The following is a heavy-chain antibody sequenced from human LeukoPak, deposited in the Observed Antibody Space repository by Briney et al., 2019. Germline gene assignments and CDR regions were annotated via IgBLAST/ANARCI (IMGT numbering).Heavy chain of an antibody. V-gene: IGHV3-23*01. CDR1: GFTFSRYA. D-gene: IGHD6-13*01. Sequence: GGSLRLSCAASGFTFSRYAMSWVRQAPGKGLEWVSAISGSGGSTYYADSVKGRFTISRDNSKNTLYLQMNSLRAEDTAVYYCAKAPAAGQLNYFDYWGQGTLVTVSS. CDR2: ISGSGGST. CDR3: AKAPAAGQLNYFDY. J-gene: IGHJ4*02.